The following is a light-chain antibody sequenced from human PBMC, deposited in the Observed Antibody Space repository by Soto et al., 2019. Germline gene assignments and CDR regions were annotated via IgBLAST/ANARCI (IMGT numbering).Light chain of an antibody. V-gene: IGKV1-27*01. Sequence: DIQMTQSPSSLSASVGDRVTITCRASQGISNYLAWYQQKPGKVPKLLICAASTLQSGVPSRFSGSGSGTDFXLTISXXQPXDXXXXXXXXXNSAPLTFGGGTKVEIK. CDR2: AAS. CDR1: QGISNY. CDR3: XXXNSAPLT. J-gene: IGKJ4*01.